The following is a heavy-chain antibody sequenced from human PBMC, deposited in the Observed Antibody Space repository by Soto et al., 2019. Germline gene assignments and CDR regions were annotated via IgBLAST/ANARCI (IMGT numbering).Heavy chain of an antibody. CDR2: MKPNSGNT. V-gene: IGHV1-8*01. CDR1: GYTFTSYD. Sequence: QVQLVQSGAEVKKPGASVKVSCKASGYTFTSYDINWVRQATGQGLEWMGWMKPNSGNTGYAQKFQGRVTMTRNTSICTAYMELSSLRSEDTAVYYCARQNDYGDYVYYFQHWGQGTLVIVSS. CDR3: ARQNDYGDYVYYFQH. J-gene: IGHJ1*01. D-gene: IGHD4-17*01.